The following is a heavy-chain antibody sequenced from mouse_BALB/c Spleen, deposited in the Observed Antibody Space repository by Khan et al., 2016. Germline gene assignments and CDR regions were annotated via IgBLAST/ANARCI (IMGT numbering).Heavy chain of an antibody. CDR3: ARRYYRYDDALDY. CDR1: GYSITSDYA. D-gene: IGHD2-14*01. Sequence: EVQLQESGPGLVKPSQSLSLTCTVTGYSITSDYAWNWIRQFPGSKLEWMGYISFSGSTNYNPSLKSRISITRDTSKNQFFLQLNSVTTEDTATYYCARRYYRYDDALDYWGQGTSVTVSS. CDR2: ISFSGST. J-gene: IGHJ4*01. V-gene: IGHV3-2*02.